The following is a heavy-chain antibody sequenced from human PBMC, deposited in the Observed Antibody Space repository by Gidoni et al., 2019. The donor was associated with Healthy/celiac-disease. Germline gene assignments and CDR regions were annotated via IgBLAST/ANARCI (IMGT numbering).Heavy chain of an antibody. CDR2: TRNKANSYTT. CDR3: ARVGESYSSSWYLDY. J-gene: IGHJ4*02. V-gene: IGHV3-72*01. Sequence: EVQLVESGGGLVQPGGSLRLSCAASGFTFSDHSMDWVRQAPGKGLEWVGRTRNKANSYTTEYAASVKGRFTISRDDSKNSLYLQMNSLKTEDTAVYYCARVGESYSSSWYLDYWGQGTLVTVSS. CDR1: GFTFSDHS. D-gene: IGHD6-13*01.